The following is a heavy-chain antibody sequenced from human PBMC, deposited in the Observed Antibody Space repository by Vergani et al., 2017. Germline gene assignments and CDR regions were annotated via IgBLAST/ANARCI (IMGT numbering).Heavy chain of an antibody. CDR1: GGTFSSYA. Sequence: QVQLVQSGAEVQKPGSSVKVSCKASGGTFSSYAISWVRQAPGQGLEWMGRIIHILGIANYAQKLQGRVTMTTDTSMSTAYMELRSLRSDDTAVDYCARAPDGMDVWGQGTTVTVSS. CDR2: IIHILGIA. V-gene: IGHV1-69*04. J-gene: IGHJ6*02. CDR3: ARAPDGMDV.